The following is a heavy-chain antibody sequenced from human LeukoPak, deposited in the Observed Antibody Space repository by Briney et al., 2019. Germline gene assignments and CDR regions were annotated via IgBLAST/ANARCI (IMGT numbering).Heavy chain of an antibody. CDR2: IHDSGST. D-gene: IGHD5-18*01. CDR1: GGSSSSSSYY. J-gene: IGHJ4*02. V-gene: IGHV4-39*07. CDR3: ARVGGYSYGNYYFNY. Sequence: PSETLSLTCSVSGGSSSSSSYYWGWIRQPPGKGLEWIGSIHDSGSTDYNPSLKSRVTISVDTSKNQFSLRLNSVTATDTAVYYCARVGGYSYGNYYFNYWGQGTLVTVSS.